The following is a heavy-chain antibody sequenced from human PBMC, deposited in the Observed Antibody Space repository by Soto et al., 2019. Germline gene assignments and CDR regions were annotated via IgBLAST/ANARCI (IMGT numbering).Heavy chain of an antibody. CDR1: GYIFVNYG. J-gene: IGHJ6*02. V-gene: IGHV1-18*01. CDR2: ISPYSGNK. CDR3: ALVDNDVTPTPQEV. Sequence: QVQLVQSGDEVRKPGSSVKVSCKASGYIFVNYGIAWVRQAPGQGLEWMGWISPYSGNKHYSSKFQGRLTMTTDTSTSTSYMDLGRLTSGDTAVYYCALVDNDVTPTPQEVWGQGTTVTVSS. D-gene: IGHD2-8*02.